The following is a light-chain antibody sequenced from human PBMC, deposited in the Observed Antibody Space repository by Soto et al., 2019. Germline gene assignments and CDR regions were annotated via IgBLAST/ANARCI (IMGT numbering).Light chain of an antibody. Sequence: EIVMTQSPATLSVSPGERATLSCRASHSVSSNLAWYQQKPGQAPRLLIYGASTRATGIPARFSGSGSGTEFTLTISSLQSEDFAVYYCQQCNDGPLTFGGGTKVEIK. CDR2: GAS. V-gene: IGKV3-15*01. CDR3: QQCNDGPLT. J-gene: IGKJ4*01. CDR1: HSVSSN.